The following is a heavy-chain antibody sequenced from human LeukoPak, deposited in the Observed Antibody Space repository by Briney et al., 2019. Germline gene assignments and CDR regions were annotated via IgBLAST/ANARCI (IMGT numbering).Heavy chain of an antibody. CDR3: AKGPPLEHYYYDSSGYYS. CDR1: GFTFSDYY. V-gene: IGHV3-11*01. D-gene: IGHD3-22*01. CDR2: ISSSGSTI. Sequence: GGSLRLSCAASGFTFSDYYMSWIRQAPGKGLEWVSYISSSGSTIYYADSVKGRFTISRDNAKNSLYLQMNSLRAEDTAVYYCAKGPPLEHYYYDSSGYYSWGQGTLVTVSS. J-gene: IGHJ4*02.